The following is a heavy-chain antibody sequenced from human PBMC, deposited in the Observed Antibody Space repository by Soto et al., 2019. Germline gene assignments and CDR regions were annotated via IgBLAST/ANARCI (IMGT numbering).Heavy chain of an antibody. V-gene: IGHV1-8*01. D-gene: IGHD3-9*01. CDR2: MNPNSGNT. Sequence: ASVKVSCKASGYTFTSYDINWVRQATGQGLEWMGWMNPNSGNTGYAQKFQGRVTMTRNTSISTAYMELSSLRSEDTAVYYCARRYYDILTGYYNGDYYYYMDVWGKGTTVTVSS. CDR1: GYTFTSYD. CDR3: ARRYYDILTGYYNGDYYYYMDV. J-gene: IGHJ6*03.